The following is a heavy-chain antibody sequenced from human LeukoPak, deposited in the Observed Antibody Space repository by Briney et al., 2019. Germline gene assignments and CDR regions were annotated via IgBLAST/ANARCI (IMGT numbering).Heavy chain of an antibody. V-gene: IGHV4-34*01. CDR1: GGSFSGYY. CDR2: INHSGST. Sequence: PSETLSLTCAVHGGSFSGYYWSWIRQPPGKGLEWIGEINHSGSTNYNPSLKSRVTISVDTSKNQFSLKLSSVTAADTAVYYCASIGYSSSWSYFDYWGQGTLVTVSS. J-gene: IGHJ4*02. CDR3: ASIGYSSSWSYFDY. D-gene: IGHD6-13*01.